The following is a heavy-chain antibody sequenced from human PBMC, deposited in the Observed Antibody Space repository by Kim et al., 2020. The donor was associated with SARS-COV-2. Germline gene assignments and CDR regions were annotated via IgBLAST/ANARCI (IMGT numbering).Heavy chain of an antibody. CDR1: GFNFKNYA. CDR2: ISSSGIST. Sequence: GGSLRLSCAASGFNFKNYAMSWVRQAPGKGLEWVSAISSSGISTYYADSVKGRFTISRDNSKNTLYLQMNSLRAEDTAVYYCAKATRNCTGGSCYFVCFDHWGQGTLVTVSS. D-gene: IGHD2-15*01. V-gene: IGHV3-23*01. CDR3: AKATRNCTGGSCYFVCFDH. J-gene: IGHJ4*02.